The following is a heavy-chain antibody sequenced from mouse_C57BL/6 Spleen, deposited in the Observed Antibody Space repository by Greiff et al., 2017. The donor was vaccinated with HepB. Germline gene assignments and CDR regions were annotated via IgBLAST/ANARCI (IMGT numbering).Heavy chain of an antibody. D-gene: IGHD5-1-1*01. J-gene: IGHJ2*01. CDR1: GYSFTGYY. CDR2: INPSTGGT. CDR3: ARSIPHYFDY. V-gene: IGHV1-42*01. Sequence: VQLQQSGPELVKPGASVKISCKASGYSFTGYYMNWVKQSPEKSLEWIGEINPSTGGTTYNQKFKAKATLTVDKSSSTAYMQLKSLTSEDSAVYYCARSIPHYFDYWGQGTTLTVSS.